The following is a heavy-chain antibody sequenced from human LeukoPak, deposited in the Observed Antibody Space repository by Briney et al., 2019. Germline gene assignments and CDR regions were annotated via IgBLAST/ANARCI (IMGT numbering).Heavy chain of an antibody. CDR3: ARDNVRWQHRTAFDI. CDR1: GASIASHSW. V-gene: IGHV4/OR15-8*01. CDR2: VYHSGGA. J-gene: IGHJ3*02. D-gene: IGHD4-23*01. Sequence: SETLSLTCAVSGASIASHSWWSWVRQPPGKGLEWIGEVYHSGGANYKPSLKSRVTISVDTSKNQFSLKVSSVTAADTAVYYCARDNVRWQHRTAFDIWGQGTMVTVSS.